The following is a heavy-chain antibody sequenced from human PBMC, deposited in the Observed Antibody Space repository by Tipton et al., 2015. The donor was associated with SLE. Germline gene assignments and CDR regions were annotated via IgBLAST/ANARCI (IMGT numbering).Heavy chain of an antibody. CDR3: AREGVSSPDY. CDR2: ITSSGNTI. CDR1: GFTFSIYS. J-gene: IGHJ4*02. V-gene: IGHV3-48*03. Sequence: SLRLCCEASGFTFSIYSMNWVRQAPGKGLEWVSYITSSGNTIYYADSVKGRFTISRDNAKNSLYLQMNSLRVEDTAVYYCAREGVSSPDYWGQGTLVIVSS. D-gene: IGHD6-13*01.